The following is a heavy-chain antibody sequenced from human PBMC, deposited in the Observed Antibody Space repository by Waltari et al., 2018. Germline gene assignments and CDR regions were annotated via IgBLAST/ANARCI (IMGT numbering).Heavy chain of an antibody. D-gene: IGHD6-19*01. V-gene: IGHV3-30*02. CDR2: IGEDGSNK. J-gene: IGHJ4*02. CDR1: GVTFSSYG. Sequence: QVQLVESGGGVVQPGGSLRLSCAASGVTFSSYGMHWVRQAPGKGLEGVACIGEDGSNKYYADSVKGRFTIARDNSKNTLYLKMNSLRAEDTAVYYCAKEGGQWLPFDYWGQGTLVTVSS. CDR3: AKEGGQWLPFDY.